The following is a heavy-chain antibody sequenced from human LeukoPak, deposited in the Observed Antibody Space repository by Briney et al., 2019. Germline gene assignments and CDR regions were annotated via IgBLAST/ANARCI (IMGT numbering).Heavy chain of an antibody. CDR1: GFTFSSYA. V-gene: IGHV3-23*01. Sequence: GGSLRLSCAASGFTFSSYAMSWVRQAPGKGLEWVSAISGSGGSTYYADSVKGRFTISRDNSKNTLYLQMNSLRAEDTAVYYCAKDRYDFWSGYYPSHYYYYMDVWGKGTTVTVSS. CDR3: AKDRYDFWSGYYPSHYYYYMDV. J-gene: IGHJ6*03. D-gene: IGHD3-3*01. CDR2: ISGSGGST.